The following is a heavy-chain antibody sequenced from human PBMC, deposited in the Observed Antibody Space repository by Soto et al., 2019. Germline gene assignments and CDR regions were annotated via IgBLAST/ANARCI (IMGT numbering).Heavy chain of an antibody. Sequence: PSETLRLSCEASGFLLSVSAVHWVRQASGKGLEWVGRIRNKANNYATAYAASVKGRFTVSRDDSKNTAYLQMNSLKTEDSAVYYCTRLEYDVDVWGQGTTVTVSS. CDR3: TRLEYDVDV. V-gene: IGHV3-73*01. J-gene: IGHJ6*02. CDR2: IRNKANNYAT. CDR1: GFLLSVSA.